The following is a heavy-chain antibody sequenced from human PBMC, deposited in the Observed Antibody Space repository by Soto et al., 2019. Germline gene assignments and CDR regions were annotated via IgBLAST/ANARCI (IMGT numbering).Heavy chain of an antibody. V-gene: IGHV3-23*01. J-gene: IGHJ4*02. CDR1: GFPFSGYA. CDR3: AKMESFNGYYNAFDC. D-gene: IGHD3-9*01. Sequence: GGSVRLSCAASGFPFSGYAVTWVRQAPGKGLEWVSAISGGGSRTHYADSVKGRFTISRDNSKNTLYLQMNSLRAEDTAVYYCAKMESFNGYYNAFDCWGQGTRVTVSS. CDR2: ISGGGSRT.